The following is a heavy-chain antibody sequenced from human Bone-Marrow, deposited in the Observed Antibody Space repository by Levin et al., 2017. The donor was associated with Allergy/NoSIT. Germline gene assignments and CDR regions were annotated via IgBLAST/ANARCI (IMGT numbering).Heavy chain of an antibody. J-gene: IGHJ6*02. D-gene: IGHD3-9*01. Sequence: GGSLRLSCAASGFTFDDYAMHWVRQAPGKGLEWVSGISWNSGSIGYADSVKGRFTISRDNAKNSLYLQMNSLRAEDTALYYCAKGGWGYDILTGYRNTYYYYGMDVWGQGTTVTVSS. V-gene: IGHV3-9*01. CDR1: GFTFDDYA. CDR2: ISWNSGSI. CDR3: AKGGWGYDILTGYRNTYYYYGMDV.